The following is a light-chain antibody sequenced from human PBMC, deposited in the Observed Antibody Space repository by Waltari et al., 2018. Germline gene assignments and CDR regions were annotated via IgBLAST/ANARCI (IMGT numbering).Light chain of an antibody. CDR3: QQYNGFPLT. CDR1: HSISNW. CDR2: KAS. J-gene: IGKJ4*01. Sequence: DIQMTQSPSTLSASVGDRVTITCRASHSISNWLAWYQQKPVKGPTLLSYKASSLKSGVPSRFSGSGSGTEFTLTISSLQPDDFATYYCQQYNGFPLTFGGGTKVEIK. V-gene: IGKV1-5*03.